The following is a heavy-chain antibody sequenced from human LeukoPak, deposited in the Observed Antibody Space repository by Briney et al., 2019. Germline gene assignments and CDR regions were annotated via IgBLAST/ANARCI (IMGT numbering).Heavy chain of an antibody. Sequence: RGSLRLACAAYRFTFSSYSMNWVRQAPGKGLGWVSSISSSSSYIYYADSVKGRFPISRDNAKNSLYLQMNSLRAEDTAVYYCARDFDKVDVWGKGTTVTVSS. CDR1: RFTFSSYS. V-gene: IGHV3-21*01. CDR2: ISSSSSYI. J-gene: IGHJ6*04. D-gene: IGHD3-9*01. CDR3: ARDFDKVDV.